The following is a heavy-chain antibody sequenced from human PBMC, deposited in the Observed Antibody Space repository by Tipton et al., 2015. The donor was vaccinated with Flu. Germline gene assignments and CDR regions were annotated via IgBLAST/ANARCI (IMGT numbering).Heavy chain of an antibody. D-gene: IGHD3-3*01. V-gene: IGHV4-39*07. Sequence: TLSLTCSVSGDSMTSSRYYWGWIRQPPGKGLEWIGSIFHSGSTYYNPSLKSRVTISVDTSKNQFSLKLISVIAADTAVYYCARVSPGVESWFDPWGQGTLVTVSS. J-gene: IGHJ5*02. CDR2: IFHSGST. CDR1: GDSMTSSRYY. CDR3: ARVSPGVESWFDP.